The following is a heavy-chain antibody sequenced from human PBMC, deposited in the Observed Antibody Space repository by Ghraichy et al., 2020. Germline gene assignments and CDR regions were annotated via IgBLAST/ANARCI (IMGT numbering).Heavy chain of an antibody. V-gene: IGHV3-7*01. D-gene: IGHD3-16*01. CDR3: ARWVLGQPDY. CDR1: GFTFSIFW. CDR2: IKGDDSAK. Sequence: LSLTCEASGFTFSIFWMSWIRQAPGKGLEWVANIKGDDSAKYYVDSVKGRFTISRDNAKNSLYLQMNSLRVEDTAVYYCARWVLGQPDYWGQGTLVTVSS. J-gene: IGHJ4*02.